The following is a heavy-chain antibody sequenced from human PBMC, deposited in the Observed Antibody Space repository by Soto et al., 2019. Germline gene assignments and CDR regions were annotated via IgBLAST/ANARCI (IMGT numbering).Heavy chain of an antibody. Sequence: PSQTLSLTCAISGDSVSSNSAAWTWIRQSPSRGLEWMGRTYYRSRWYNNYAVSVRSRITINPDTSKNQFSLQLTSVTPDDTAVYYCAKDLGYSYGFYYYYYGMDVWGQGTTVTVSS. V-gene: IGHV6-1*01. CDR1: GDSVSSNSAA. J-gene: IGHJ6*02. CDR3: AKDLGYSYGFYYYYYGMDV. CDR2: TYYRSRWYN. D-gene: IGHD5-18*01.